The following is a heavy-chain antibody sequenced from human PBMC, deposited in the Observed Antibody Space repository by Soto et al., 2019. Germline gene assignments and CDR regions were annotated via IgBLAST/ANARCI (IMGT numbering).Heavy chain of an antibody. CDR1: GYSFTDYH. V-gene: IGHV1-2*04. Sequence: GASVKVSCKASGYSFTDYHIHWVRQAPGQGLEWLGRINPQTGGTSTAQKFQGWVTMTTDTSSSTASMELTRLTSDDTAIYYCARGDSTDCSNGVCSFFYNHDMDVWGQGTTVTVSS. D-gene: IGHD2-8*01. CDR2: INPQTGGT. J-gene: IGHJ6*02. CDR3: ARGDSTDCSNGVCSFFYNHDMDV.